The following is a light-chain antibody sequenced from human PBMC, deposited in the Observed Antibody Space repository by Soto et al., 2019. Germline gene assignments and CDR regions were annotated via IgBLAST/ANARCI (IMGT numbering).Light chain of an antibody. Sequence: EIVLTQSPGTLSLSPGERATLSCRASQRVSSSYLAWYQQKPGQAPRLLIYGASSRATGIPDRFSGSGSGTDFTLTISRLEPEDFAVYYCQQCGSSPITFGQGTRLEIK. CDR1: QRVSSSY. CDR2: GAS. V-gene: IGKV3-20*01. CDR3: QQCGSSPIT. J-gene: IGKJ5*01.